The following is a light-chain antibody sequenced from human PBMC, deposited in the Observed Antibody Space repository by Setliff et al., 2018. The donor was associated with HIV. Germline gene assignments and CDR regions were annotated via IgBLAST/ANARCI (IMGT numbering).Light chain of an antibody. V-gene: IGLV2-14*03. CDR2: DVS. CDR1: SSDVGGYNY. J-gene: IGLJ1*01. CDR3: SSYTSSSPYV. Sequence: QSALAQPASVSGSPGQSITISCTGTSSDVGGYNYVSWYQQHPGKAPELVIYDVSNRPSGVSNRFSGSKSGNTASLTISGLQADDEADYYCSSYTSSSPYVFGAGTKVTVL.